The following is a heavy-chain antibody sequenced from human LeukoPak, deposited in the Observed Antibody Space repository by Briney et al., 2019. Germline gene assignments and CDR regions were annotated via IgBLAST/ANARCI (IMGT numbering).Heavy chain of an antibody. CDR1: GFTFSSYA. CDR2: ISGSGGST. J-gene: IGHJ3*02. V-gene: IGHV3-23*01. Sequence: GGSLRLSCAASGFTFSSYAMSWVRQAPGKGLEWVSAISGSGGSTYYADSVKGRFTISRDNSKNTLYLQMNSLRAEDTAVYYCATQPSAYYYDSSGYYYGAFDIWGQGTMATVSS. D-gene: IGHD3-22*01. CDR3: ATQPSAYYYDSSGYYYGAFDI.